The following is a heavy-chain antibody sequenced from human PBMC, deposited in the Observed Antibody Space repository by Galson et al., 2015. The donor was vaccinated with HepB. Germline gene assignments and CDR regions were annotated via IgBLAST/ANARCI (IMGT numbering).Heavy chain of an antibody. D-gene: IGHD2-21*01. CDR2: IYYSGTT. J-gene: IGHJ3*02. CDR1: GGSISSSDYY. V-gene: IGHV4-39*02. Sequence: SEPLSLTCTVSGGSISSSDYYWGWIRQPPGKGLEWIGTIYYSGTTYYNPSLKSRVTISADTSKNHFSLKLSSMTAADTAVYYCARAVKLDNDCFDIWGQGTMVTVSS. CDR3: ARAVKLDNDCFDI.